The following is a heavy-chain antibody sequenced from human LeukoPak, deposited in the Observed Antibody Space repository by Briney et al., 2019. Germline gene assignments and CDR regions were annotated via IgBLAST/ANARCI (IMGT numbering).Heavy chain of an antibody. CDR1: GFTFDDYA. CDR3: AKSRVLGVVPAGYNWFDP. V-gene: IGHV3-9*01. J-gene: IGHJ5*02. CDR2: ISWNSGSI. Sequence: GGSLRLSCAASGFTFDDYAMHWVRQAPGKGLEWVSGISWNSGSIGYADSVKGRFTISRDNAKNSLYLQMNSLRAEDTALYYCAKSRVLGVVPAGYNWFDPWGQGTLVTVSS. D-gene: IGHD2-2*01.